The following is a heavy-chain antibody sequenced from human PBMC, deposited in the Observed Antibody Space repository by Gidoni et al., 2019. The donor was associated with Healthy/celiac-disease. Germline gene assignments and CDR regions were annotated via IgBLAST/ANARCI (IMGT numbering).Heavy chain of an antibody. D-gene: IGHD3-10*01. CDR2: IYYSGST. CDR1: GGAIISSSYY. J-gene: IGHJ3*02. Sequence: QLQLQESGPGLVKPSETLSLTGTVSGGAIISSSYYWGWIRQPPGKGLEWSGSIYYSGSTYYNPSLKSRVTISVDTSKHLFSLKLSSVTASDTAVYYCARHQGKNAFDIWGQGTMVTVSS. V-gene: IGHV4-39*01. CDR3: ARHQGKNAFDI.